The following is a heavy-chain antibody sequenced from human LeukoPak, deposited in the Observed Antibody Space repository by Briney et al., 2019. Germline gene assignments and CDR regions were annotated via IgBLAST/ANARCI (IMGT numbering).Heavy chain of an antibody. Sequence: GGSLRLSCAASGFTFSTYFMNWVRQPPGRGLELMACINQDGSETYYVDSVRGRFTISRDNTKNSVYLQMNSLRAEDTAVYYCVRDLGHSRHYFEYWGQGALVTVSS. CDR2: INQDGSET. D-gene: IGHD7-27*01. CDR1: GFTFSTYF. CDR3: VRDLGHSRHYFEY. V-gene: IGHV3-7*01. J-gene: IGHJ4*02.